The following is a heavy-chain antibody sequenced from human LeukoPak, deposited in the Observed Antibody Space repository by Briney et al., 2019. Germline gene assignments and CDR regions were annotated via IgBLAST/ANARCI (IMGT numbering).Heavy chain of an antibody. D-gene: IGHD3-16*01. CDR1: GGSISSYH. CDR3: ARGLGELDY. V-gene: IGHV4-59*01. Sequence: SETLSLTCTVSGGSISSYHWSWIRQPPGKGLEWIGYIYYSGSTNYNPSLKSRVTISVDTSKNQFSLKLSSVTAADTAVYYCARGLGELDYWGQGTLVTVSS. J-gene: IGHJ4*02. CDR2: IYYSGST.